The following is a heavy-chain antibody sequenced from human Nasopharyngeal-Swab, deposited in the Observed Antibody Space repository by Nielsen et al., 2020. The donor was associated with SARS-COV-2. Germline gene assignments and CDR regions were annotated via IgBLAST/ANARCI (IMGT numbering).Heavy chain of an antibody. CDR2: IRSKANSYAT. D-gene: IGHD6-25*01. CDR1: GFTFSGSA. J-gene: IGHJ4*02. V-gene: IGHV3-73*01. Sequence: GESLKISCAASGFTFSGSAMHWVRQASGKGLEWVGRIRSKANSYATAYAASVKGRFTISRDDSKNTAYLQMNSLKTEDTAVHYCTRLRYSSGLDYWGQGTLVTVSS. CDR3: TRLRYSSGLDY.